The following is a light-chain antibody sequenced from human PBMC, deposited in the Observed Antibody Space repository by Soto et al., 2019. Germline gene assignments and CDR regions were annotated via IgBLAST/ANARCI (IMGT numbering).Light chain of an antibody. CDR1: SSDVGGYNY. V-gene: IGLV2-14*01. Sequence: QSVLTQPASVSGSPGQSITISCTGTSSDVGGYNYVSWYQQHPGKAPKFMIYDVSNRPSGVSNRFSRSKSGNTASLTISGLQAEDEADYYCCSYTTSTTPQIVFGTGTKVTVL. CDR2: DVS. CDR3: CSYTTSTTPQIV. J-gene: IGLJ1*01.